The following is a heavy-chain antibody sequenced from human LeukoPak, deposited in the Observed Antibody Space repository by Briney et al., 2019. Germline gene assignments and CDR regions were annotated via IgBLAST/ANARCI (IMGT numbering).Heavy chain of an antibody. CDR1: GYTYTSYG. Sequence: ASVKVSCKASGYTYTSYGISWVRQAPGQGLEWMGWISAYNGNTNYAQKLQGRVTMTTDTSTSTAYMELRSLRSDDTAVYYCARVGGQYYYDSSGYYYFDYWGQRTLVTVSS. V-gene: IGHV1-18*01. J-gene: IGHJ4*02. CDR2: ISAYNGNT. CDR3: ARVGGQYYYDSSGYYYFDY. D-gene: IGHD3-22*01.